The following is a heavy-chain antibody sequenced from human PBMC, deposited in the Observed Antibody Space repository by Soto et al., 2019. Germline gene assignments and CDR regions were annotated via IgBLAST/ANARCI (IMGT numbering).Heavy chain of an antibody. J-gene: IGHJ5*02. D-gene: IGHD4-17*01. CDR3: ARRLATVTTSWFDP. V-gene: IGHV4-59*08. CDR1: GGSISSYY. Sequence: QVQLQESGPGLVKPSETLSLTCTVSGGSISSYYWSWIRQPPGKGLEWIGYIYYSGSTNYNPSLKSRVTISVDTSKNQFSLKLSSVTAADTAVYYCARRLATVTTSWFDPWGQGTLVTVSS. CDR2: IYYSGST.